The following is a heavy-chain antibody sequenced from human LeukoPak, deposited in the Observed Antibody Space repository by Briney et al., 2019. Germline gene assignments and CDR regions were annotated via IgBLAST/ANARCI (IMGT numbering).Heavy chain of an antibody. CDR1: GDTLSAYY. CDR2: INPNSGGT. CDR3: ASTVANTVTISSY. Sequence: ASVKVTCTASGDTLSAYYRHWFRQAPGQGLEWLGWINPNSGGTNYAQKFQGRVTMTRDTSISTANMELSGLRSDDTAVYYCASTVANTVTISSYWGQGTLVTVSS. V-gene: IGHV1-2*02. D-gene: IGHD4-17*01. J-gene: IGHJ4*02.